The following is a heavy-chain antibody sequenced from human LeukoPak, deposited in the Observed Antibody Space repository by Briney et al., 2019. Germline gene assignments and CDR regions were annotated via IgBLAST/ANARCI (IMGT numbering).Heavy chain of an antibody. J-gene: IGHJ4*02. D-gene: IGHD3-3*01. Sequence: SVKVSCKASGYTSTGFYIHWVRQAPGQGLEWMGWINPNSGGKNYAQKFQGRVTMTRDTSISTAYMELNSLRSDDTAVYYCARDFWSGYTDDYWGQGTLVTVSS. CDR1: GYTSTGFY. CDR3: ARDFWSGYTDDY. CDR2: INPNSGGK. V-gene: IGHV1-2*02.